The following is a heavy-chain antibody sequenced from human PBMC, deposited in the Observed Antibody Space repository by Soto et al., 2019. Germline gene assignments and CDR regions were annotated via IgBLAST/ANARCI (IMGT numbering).Heavy chain of an antibody. J-gene: IGHJ4*02. V-gene: IGHV3-66*01. CDR2: IYSGGNT. D-gene: IGHD3-10*01. CDR3: ARNMSSGSHEY. Sequence: EVQLVESGGGLVQPGGSLRLSCAASGFTVNSNYMNWVRQAPGKGLEWVSVIYSGGNTYYADSVKCRFTISRDNSKNTVYLQVNSLRAEDTAVYYCARNMSSGSHEYWGQGTLVTVSS. CDR1: GFTVNSNY.